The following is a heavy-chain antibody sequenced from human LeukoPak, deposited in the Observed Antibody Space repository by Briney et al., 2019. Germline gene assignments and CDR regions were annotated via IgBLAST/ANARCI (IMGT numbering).Heavy chain of an antibody. CDR2: INHSGST. CDR3: ARDYGYDFWSGRYYYYGMDV. D-gene: IGHD3-3*01. CDR1: GGSFSGYY. J-gene: IGHJ6*02. V-gene: IGHV4-34*01. Sequence: SETLSLTCAVYGGSFSGYYWSWIRQPPGKGLEWIGEINHSGSTNYNPSLKSRVTISVDTSKNQFSLKLSSVTAADTAVYYCARDYGYDFWSGRYYYYGMDVWGQGTTVTVSS.